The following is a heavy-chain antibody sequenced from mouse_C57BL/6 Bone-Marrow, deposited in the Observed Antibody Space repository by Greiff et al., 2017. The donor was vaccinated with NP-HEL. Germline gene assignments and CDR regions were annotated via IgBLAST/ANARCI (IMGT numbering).Heavy chain of an antibody. J-gene: IGHJ2*01. CDR2: ISDGGSYT. D-gene: IGHD1-1*01. CDR1: GFTFSSYA. Sequence: EVKVVESGGGLVKPGGSLKLSCAASGFTFSSYAMSWVRQTPEKRLEWVATISDGGSYTYYPANVKGRFTISRDNAKNNLYLQMSHLKSEDTAMYYCAREDYGSTFYFDYWGQGTTLTVSS. CDR3: AREDYGSTFYFDY. V-gene: IGHV5-4*01.